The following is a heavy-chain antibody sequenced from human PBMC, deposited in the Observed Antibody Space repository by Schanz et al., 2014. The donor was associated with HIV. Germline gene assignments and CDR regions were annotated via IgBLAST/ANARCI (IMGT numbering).Heavy chain of an antibody. CDR3: ARDSPVAAGTLDY. Sequence: QVQLVQSGAEVKKPGSSVKVSCKASGGTFSIYAISWVRQAPGQGLEWMGGIIHIFGTTNYAPKFQGRVTTNVDESTSTAYMELSSLRSDDTAVYYCARDSPVAAGTLDYWGQGTLVTVSS. J-gene: IGHJ4*02. D-gene: IGHD6-13*01. CDR1: GGTFSIYA. CDR2: IIHIFGTT. V-gene: IGHV1-69*01.